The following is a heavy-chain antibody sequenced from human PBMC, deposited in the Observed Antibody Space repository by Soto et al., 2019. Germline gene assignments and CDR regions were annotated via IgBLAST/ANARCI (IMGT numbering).Heavy chain of an antibody. D-gene: IGHD3-9*01. V-gene: IGHV3-30*18. CDR2: ISYDGSDK. CDR3: AKDGYRRPGVLTGYHCGMDV. J-gene: IGHJ6*02. Sequence: QVQLEESGGGVVQPGKSLRLSCAASAFTFSTFAMHWVRQAPGKGLEWVAVISYDGSDKHYADSVKGRFTISRDNSKKTMYLQMNGLSAEETAEYYCAKDGYRRPGVLTGYHCGMDVWGQGTTVIVSS. CDR1: AFTFSTFA.